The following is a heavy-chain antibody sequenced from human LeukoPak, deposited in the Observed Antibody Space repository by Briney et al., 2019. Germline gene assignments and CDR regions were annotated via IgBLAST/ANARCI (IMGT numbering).Heavy chain of an antibody. V-gene: IGHV3-74*01. CDR1: GFTFSSYW. J-gene: IGHJ6*02. CDR2: IKTDGSRT. Sequence: GGSQRLSCGASGFTFSSYWMHWVRQAPGKGLVWVSRIKTDGSRTDYADSVKGRFIISRDNAKNTLYLQMSSLRVEDTAVYYCARDSYYYDERGSHYYGIDVWGHGTTVTVSS. D-gene: IGHD3-22*01. CDR3: ARDSYYYDERGSHYYGIDV.